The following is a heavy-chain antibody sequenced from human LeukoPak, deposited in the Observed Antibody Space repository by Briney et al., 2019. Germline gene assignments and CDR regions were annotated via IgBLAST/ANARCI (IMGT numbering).Heavy chain of an antibody. D-gene: IGHD3-10*01. CDR3: ARASYGSGSDY. Sequence: ASVKVSCKASGYTFTGYYMHWVRQAPGQGIERMGWINPNSGGTNYAQKFQGRVTMTRDTSISTAYMELSRLKSDDTAVYYCARASYGSGSDYWGQGTLVTVSS. V-gene: IGHV1-2*02. CDR2: INPNSGGT. J-gene: IGHJ4*02. CDR1: GYTFTGYY.